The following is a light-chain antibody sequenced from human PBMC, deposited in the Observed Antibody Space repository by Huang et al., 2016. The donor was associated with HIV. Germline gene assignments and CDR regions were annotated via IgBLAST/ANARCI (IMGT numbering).Light chain of an antibody. CDR2: DAS. CDR1: QSVSSY. V-gene: IGKV3-11*01. CDR3: QHRSNWPPIT. J-gene: IGKJ5*01. Sequence: EIVLTQSPATLSLSPERRATPSCRASQSVSSYLAWYHQKPCQAPRLLIYDASKGPAGIPATCSVSRGGTDVTFTISSIGLEDYAVYYCQHRSNWPPITFGQGTRLEIK.